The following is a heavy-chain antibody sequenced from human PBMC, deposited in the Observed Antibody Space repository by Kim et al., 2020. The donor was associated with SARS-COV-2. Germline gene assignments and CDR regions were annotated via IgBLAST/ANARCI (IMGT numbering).Heavy chain of an antibody. V-gene: IGHV4-59*01. CDR1: GDSITYYY. J-gene: IGHJ4*02. CDR2: IYYGGNT. CDR3: ARSDGLGSWRQFDY. D-gene: IGHD6-19*01. Sequence: SETLSLTCTVSGDSITYYYCSWIRQLPGKGLEWLGYIYYGGNTNYNPSLKSRVSISLDTSNNQFSLELTSMTAADTAVYYCARSDGLGSWRQFDYWGQG.